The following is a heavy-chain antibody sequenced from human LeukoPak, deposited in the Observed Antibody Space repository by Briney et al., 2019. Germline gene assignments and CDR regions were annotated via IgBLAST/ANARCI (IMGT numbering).Heavy chain of an antibody. V-gene: IGHV3-48*04. D-gene: IGHD2-21*01. CDR1: GFTFSSCN. CDR2: ISSLGTI. CDR3: ARVTLKPFSWPCYDF. J-gene: IGHJ4*02. Sequence: GGSLRLSCAASGFTFSSCNMNWVRQAPGKGLEWISYISSLGTIYYADSVKGRFTISRDNAKNSLYLQLNSLRAEDTAVYYCARVTLKPFSWPCYDFWGQGTLVTVSS.